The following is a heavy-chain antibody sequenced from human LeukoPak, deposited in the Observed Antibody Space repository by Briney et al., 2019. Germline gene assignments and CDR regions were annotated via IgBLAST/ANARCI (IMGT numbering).Heavy chain of an antibody. J-gene: IGHJ4*02. D-gene: IGHD1-26*01. CDR2: INTNTGNP. CDR3: ARDWYSGSYPPGYFDY. Sequence: ASVKVSCKASGYTFTSYAMNWVRQAPGQGLEWMGWINTNTGNPTYAQGFTGRFVFSLDTSVSTAYLQISSLKAEDTAVYYCARDWYSGSYPPGYFDYWGQGTLVTVSS. V-gene: IGHV7-4-1*02. CDR1: GYTFTSYA.